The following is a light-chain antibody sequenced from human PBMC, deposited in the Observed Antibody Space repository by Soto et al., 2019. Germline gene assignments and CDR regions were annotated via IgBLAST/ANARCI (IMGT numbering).Light chain of an antibody. CDR2: DVN. CDR1: SSDIGGYNF. CDR3: SSYTSTNTVV. V-gene: IGLV2-14*03. J-gene: IGLJ2*01. Sequence: QSALTQPASVSGSPGQSITISCTGTSSDIGGYNFVSWYQQHPGKAPKLMFYDVNNRPSGVSNRFSGSKSGNTASLTISGLQAEDEAVYYCSSYTSTNTVVFGGGTKVTVL.